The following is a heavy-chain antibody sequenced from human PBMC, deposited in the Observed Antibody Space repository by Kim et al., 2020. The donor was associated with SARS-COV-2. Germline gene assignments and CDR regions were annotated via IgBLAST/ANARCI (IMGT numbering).Heavy chain of an antibody. CDR3: ARDRWGGSKDWYFDL. J-gene: IGHJ2*01. V-gene: IGHV3-11*05. Sequence: GSLRLSCAASGFTFSDYYMSWIRQAPGKGLEWVSYISSSSSYTNYADSVKGRFTISRDNAKNSLYLQMNSLRAEDTAVYYCARDRWGGSKDWYFDLWGRGTLVTVSS. CDR2: ISSSSSYT. D-gene: IGHD5-12*01. CDR1: GFTFSDYY.